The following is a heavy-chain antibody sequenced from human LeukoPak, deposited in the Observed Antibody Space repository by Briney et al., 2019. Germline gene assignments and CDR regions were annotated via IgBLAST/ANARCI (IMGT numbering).Heavy chain of an antibody. CDR2: IGSSGSTI. CDR3: ARDVGYNDY. CDR1: GFTFSSYE. D-gene: IGHD2-2*02. J-gene: IGHJ4*02. V-gene: IGHV3-48*03. Sequence: GGSLRLSCAASGFTFSSYEMNWVRQAPGKGLEWVSYIGSSGSTIYYADSVKGRFTISRDNAKNLLYLQMNSLRAEDTAVYYCARDVGYNDYWGQGTLVTVSS.